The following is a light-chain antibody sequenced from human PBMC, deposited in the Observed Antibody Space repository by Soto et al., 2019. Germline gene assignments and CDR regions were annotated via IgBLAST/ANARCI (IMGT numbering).Light chain of an antibody. Sequence: EIVMTQSPATLSVSPGERATLACRASQSVSSNLAWYQQKPGQAPRLFIDGASTRATASPPRFSGSGSGTEFTLTISSLQSEDFAVYYCQQYDNWPITFGQGTRLENK. V-gene: IGKV3-15*01. CDR1: QSVSSN. CDR2: GAS. J-gene: IGKJ5*01. CDR3: QQYDNWPIT.